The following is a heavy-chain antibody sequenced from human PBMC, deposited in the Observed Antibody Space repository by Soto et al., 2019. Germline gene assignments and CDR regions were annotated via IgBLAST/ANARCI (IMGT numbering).Heavy chain of an antibody. D-gene: IGHD3-10*01. J-gene: IGHJ6*02. CDR1: GASLTSYY. CDR2: IYYSGNT. CDR3: VKERLMYYGSGNYRGMDV. Sequence: SSGTLSLTCPVSGASLTSYYLSWVRQPPGKGLEWIGYIYYSGNTNYNPPLKSRVTISEDTSKNQFSLKLSSVTAEDTAVFYCVKERLMYYGSGNYRGMDVWGQGTTVTVSS. V-gene: IGHV4-59*01.